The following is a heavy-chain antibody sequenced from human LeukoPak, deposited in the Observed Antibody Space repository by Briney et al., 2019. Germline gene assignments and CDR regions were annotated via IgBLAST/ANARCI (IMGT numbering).Heavy chain of an antibody. CDR3: ARAMEADYYDSSGYYVN. V-gene: IGHV1-18*04. D-gene: IGHD3-22*01. CDR1: GYTFTGYY. J-gene: IGHJ4*02. CDR2: ISAYNGNT. Sequence: ASVKVSCKASGYTFTGYYMHWVRQAPGQGLEWMGWISAYNGNTNYAQKLQGRVTMTTDTSTSTAYMELRSLRSDDTAVYYCARAMEADYYDSSGYYVNWGQGTLVTVSS.